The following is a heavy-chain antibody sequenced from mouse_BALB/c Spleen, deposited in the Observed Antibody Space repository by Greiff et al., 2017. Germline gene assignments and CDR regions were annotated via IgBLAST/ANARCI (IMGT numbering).Heavy chain of an antibody. D-gene: IGHD2-10*02. V-gene: IGHV1-31*01. Sequence: EVQLQQSGPELVKPGASVKISCKASGYSFTGYYMHWVKQSHVKSLEWIGRINPYNGATSYNQNFKDKASLTVDKSSSTAYMELHSLTSEDSAVYYCAREGYGNSWFAYWGQGTLVTVSA. CDR3: AREGYGNSWFAY. J-gene: IGHJ3*01. CDR2: INPYNGAT. CDR1: GYSFTGYY.